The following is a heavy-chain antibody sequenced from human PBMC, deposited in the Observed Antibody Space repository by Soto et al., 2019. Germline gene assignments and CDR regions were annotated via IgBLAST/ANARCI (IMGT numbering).Heavy chain of an antibody. Sequence: EVQLVESGGGLIQPGGSLRLSCAVSGFTVSNNYMSWVRQAPGKGLEGVSVIYSGGYTAYGDSVKGRFTISRDNSKNTLFLKMNSLAAGAAAVFYGATEGGGGGYWGQGTLVTVSS. CDR1: GFTVSNNY. CDR2: IYSGGYT. CDR3: ATEGGGGGY. D-gene: IGHD3-16*01. J-gene: IGHJ4*02. V-gene: IGHV3-53*01.